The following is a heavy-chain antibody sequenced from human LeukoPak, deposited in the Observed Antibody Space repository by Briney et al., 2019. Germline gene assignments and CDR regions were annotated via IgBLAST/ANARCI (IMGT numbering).Heavy chain of an antibody. J-gene: IGHJ3*02. CDR1: GFTFSSYW. CDR2: IKQDGSEK. V-gene: IGHV3-7*01. CDR3: ARPRRMYGSGSYAFDI. D-gene: IGHD3-10*01. Sequence: GGSLRLSCAASGFTFSSYWMHWVRQTPGKGLEWVANIKQDGSEKYYVDSVKGRFTISRDNAKKSLYLQMNSLRAEDTAVYYCARPRRMYGSGSYAFDIWGQGTMVTVSS.